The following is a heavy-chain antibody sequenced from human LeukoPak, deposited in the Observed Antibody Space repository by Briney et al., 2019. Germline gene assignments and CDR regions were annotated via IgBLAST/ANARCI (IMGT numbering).Heavy chain of an antibody. V-gene: IGHV4-59*08. D-gene: IGHD1-26*01. CDR1: GASISSYY. Sequence: SETLSLTCEVSGASISSYYWSWIRQPPGEGLEWIAFIYSSGDINYNPSLRSRASISLDTSKNLCSLRLTSVTAADTAVYYCARHVIYSGGYSYWFDPWGLGTLVTVSS. CDR3: ARHVIYSGGYSYWFDP. CDR2: IYSSGDI. J-gene: IGHJ5*02.